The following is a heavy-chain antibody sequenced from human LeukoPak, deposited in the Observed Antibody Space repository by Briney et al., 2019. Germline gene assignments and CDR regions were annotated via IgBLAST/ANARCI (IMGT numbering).Heavy chain of an antibody. V-gene: IGHV1-8*03. J-gene: IGHJ4*02. CDR2: MNPNSGNT. CDR3: ARGLSGSWYFVFDY. D-gene: IGHD6-13*01. CDR1: GYTFTSYD. Sequence: PGASVKVSCKASGYTFTSYDINWVRQAPGQGLEWMGWMNPNSGNTSYAQKFQGRVTITRNTSISTVYMELSSLRSEDTAVYYCARGLSGSWYFVFDYWGQGTLVTVSS.